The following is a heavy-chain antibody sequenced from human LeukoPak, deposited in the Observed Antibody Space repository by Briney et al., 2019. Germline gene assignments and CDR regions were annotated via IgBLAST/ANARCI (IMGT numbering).Heavy chain of an antibody. V-gene: IGHV3-43*01. CDR3: AKSDGDRFAS. CDR1: RFTLDDWT. Sequence: GGALRLSRASPRFTLDDWTLHWGRRPPGRGLAWRSRINWDGYKAYNADSVKGRFTISRDHRKSYLSLEMKSLRLEVTAYYYCAKSDGDRFASWGKGPLVTVSS. D-gene: IGHD3-10*01. J-gene: IGHJ4*02. CDR2: INWDGYKA.